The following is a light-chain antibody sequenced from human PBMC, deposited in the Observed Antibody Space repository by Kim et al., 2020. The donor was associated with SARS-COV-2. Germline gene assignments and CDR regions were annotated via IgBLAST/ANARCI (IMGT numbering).Light chain of an antibody. J-gene: IGKJ2*01. Sequence: SASVGDRVTNTCRASQGISVYLAWYQQKPGKVPKLLIYAASTLQSGVPSRFSGSGSGTDFTLTISSLQPEDVATYYCQKYNIAPYTFGQGTKLEI. CDR1: QGISVY. V-gene: IGKV1-27*01. CDR3: QKYNIAPYT. CDR2: AAS.